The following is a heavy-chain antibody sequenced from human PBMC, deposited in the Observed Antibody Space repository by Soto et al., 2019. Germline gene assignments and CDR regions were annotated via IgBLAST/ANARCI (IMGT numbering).Heavy chain of an antibody. Sequence: QVQLQESGPGLVKPSGTLSLTCAVSSGSISSSNWWSWVRQPPGKGLEWIGEIYPSGSTNYNPSLKSRVTISVDKSKNQFSLKLSSVTAADTAVYYCARDPGLRYCSGGSCYSGAFDIWGQGTMVTVSS. D-gene: IGHD2-15*01. V-gene: IGHV4-4*02. CDR1: SGSISSSNW. CDR3: ARDPGLRYCSGGSCYSGAFDI. J-gene: IGHJ3*02. CDR2: IYPSGST.